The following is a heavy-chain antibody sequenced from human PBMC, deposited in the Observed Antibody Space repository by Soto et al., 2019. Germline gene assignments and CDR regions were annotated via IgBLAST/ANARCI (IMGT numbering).Heavy chain of an antibody. V-gene: IGHV4-31*03. CDR1: GGSISSGGYY. CDR3: AIDLGYDSSGYPPAPDAFDI. Sequence: PSETLSLTCTVSGGSISSGGYYWSWIRQHPGKGLEWIGYIYYSGSTYYNPSLKSRVTISVDTSKNQFSLKLSSVTAADTAVYYCAIDLGYDSSGYPPAPDAFDIWGQGTMVTVSS. CDR2: IYYSGST. J-gene: IGHJ3*02. D-gene: IGHD3-22*01.